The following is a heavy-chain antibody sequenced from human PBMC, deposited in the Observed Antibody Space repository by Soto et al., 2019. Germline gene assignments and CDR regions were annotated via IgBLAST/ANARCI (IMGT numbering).Heavy chain of an antibody. CDR2: IIPLVGSP. CDR3: ARESSSPNYYYYGMDV. J-gene: IGHJ6*02. CDR1: GGTFSSYA. Sequence: QVQLVQSGAEVKKPGSSVKVSCRASGGTFSSYAVSWVRQAPGQGLEWMGVIIPLVGSPKYAQKFQSRVTITADDSATTAYMELTGLRSDDTAVYYCARESSSPNYYYYGMDVWGQGTTVTVSS. V-gene: IGHV1-69*01. D-gene: IGHD2-2*01.